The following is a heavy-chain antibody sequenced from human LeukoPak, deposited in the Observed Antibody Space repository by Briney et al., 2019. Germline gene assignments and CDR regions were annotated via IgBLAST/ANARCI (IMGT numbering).Heavy chain of an antibody. CDR1: GGSFSGHY. Sequence: SETLSLTSALYGGSFSGHYYTWIRQPPGKGLEWIGEINHSGTTNCNPSLKSRVTISLDTSKNQFSMKLSSVTAADTAVYYCARGGTYDDFWLTDYWGQGTLVTVSS. D-gene: IGHD3-3*01. J-gene: IGHJ4*02. V-gene: IGHV4-34*01. CDR2: INHSGTT. CDR3: ARGGTYDDFWLTDY.